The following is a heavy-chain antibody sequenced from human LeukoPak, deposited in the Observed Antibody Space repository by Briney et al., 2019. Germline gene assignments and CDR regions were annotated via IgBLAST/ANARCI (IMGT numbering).Heavy chain of an antibody. CDR2: ISYDGSNK. D-gene: IGHD4-17*01. Sequence: GRSLRLSCAASGFTFSSYAMHWVRQAPGKGLEWVAVISYDGSNKYYADSVKGRFTISRDNSKNTLYLQMNSLRVEDTAVYYCARETTYDYWGQGTLATVSS. CDR3: ARETTYDY. CDR1: GFTFSSYA. J-gene: IGHJ4*02. V-gene: IGHV3-30-3*01.